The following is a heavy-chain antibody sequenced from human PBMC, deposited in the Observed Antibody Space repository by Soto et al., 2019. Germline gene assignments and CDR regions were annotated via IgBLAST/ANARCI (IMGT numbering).Heavy chain of an antibody. CDR3: ASLSYYDSSGYYDY. J-gene: IGHJ4*02. Sequence: PGGSLRLSCAASGFTFSSYSMSWVRQAPGKGLEWVSYISSSSSTIYYADSVKGRFTISRDNAKNSLYLQMNSLRDEDTAVYYCASLSYYDSSGYYDYWGQGTLVTVSS. V-gene: IGHV3-48*02. CDR2: ISSSSSTI. CDR1: GFTFSSYS. D-gene: IGHD3-22*01.